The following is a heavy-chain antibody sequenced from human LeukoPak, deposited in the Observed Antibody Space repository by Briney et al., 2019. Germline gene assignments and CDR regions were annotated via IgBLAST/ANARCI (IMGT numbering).Heavy chain of an antibody. CDR2: IKQDGSEK. V-gene: IGHV3-7*01. CDR1: GFTFSSYW. J-gene: IGHJ6*02. CDR3: ARDYVNYYYGMDV. D-gene: IGHD3-16*01. Sequence: PGGSLRLSCAASGFTFSSYWMSWVRQAPGKGLEWVANIKQDGSEKYYVDSVKGRFTISRDNAKNSLYLQMNSLRAEDTAVYYCARDYVNYYYGMDVWGQGTTVTVSS.